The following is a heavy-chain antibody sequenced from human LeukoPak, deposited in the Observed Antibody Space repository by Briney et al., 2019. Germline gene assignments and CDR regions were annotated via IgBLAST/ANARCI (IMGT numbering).Heavy chain of an antibody. D-gene: IGHD3-9*01. CDR1: GFTFSSYA. V-gene: IGHV3-23*01. CDR3: AKVGGITIYSFGPDY. CDR2: ISGSGGST. J-gene: IGHJ4*02. Sequence: PGGSLRLSCAASGFTFSSYAMSWVRQAPGKGLEWVSGISGSGGSTYYADSVKGRFTISRDNSKNTLYLQMNSLRAEDTAAYYCAKVGGITIYSFGPDYWGQGTLVTVSS.